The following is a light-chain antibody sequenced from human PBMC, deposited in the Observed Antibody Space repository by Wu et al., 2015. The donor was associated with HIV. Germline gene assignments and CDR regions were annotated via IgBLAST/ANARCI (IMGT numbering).Light chain of an antibody. Sequence: EIVLTQSPGTLSLSPGEGATLSCRASQSVSSSYLAWYQQKLDQAPRLLIYGASSRATGIPDRFSGSGSGTDFTLSISRLEPEDSAVYYCQQYGSSGTFGQGTKVETK. CDR3: QQYGSSGT. CDR1: QSVSSSY. J-gene: IGKJ1*01. CDR2: GAS. V-gene: IGKV3-20*01.